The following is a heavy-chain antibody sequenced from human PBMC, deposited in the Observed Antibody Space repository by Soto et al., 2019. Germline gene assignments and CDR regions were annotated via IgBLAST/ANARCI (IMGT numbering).Heavy chain of an antibody. CDR2: IDWDDDK. CDR1: GFSLSTSGMC. CDR3: ARIPDYGDYRWFDY. V-gene: IGHV2-70*01. J-gene: IGHJ4*02. D-gene: IGHD4-17*01. Sequence: GSGPTLVNPTQTLTLTCTFSGFSLSTSGMCVSWILQPPGKALEWLALIDWDDDKYYSTSLKTRLTISKDTSKNQVVLTMTNMDPVDTATYYCARIPDYGDYRWFDYWGQGTLVTVSS.